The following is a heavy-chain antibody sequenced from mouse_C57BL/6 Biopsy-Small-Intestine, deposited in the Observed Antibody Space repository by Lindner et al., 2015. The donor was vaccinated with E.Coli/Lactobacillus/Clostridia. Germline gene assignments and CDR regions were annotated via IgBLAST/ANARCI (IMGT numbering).Heavy chain of an antibody. CDR1: GGTFRSFP. CDR3: ARGRGWEQGLKLWYYFDF. Sequence: SVKVSCKASGGTFRSFPISWVRQAPGQGLEWMGRIIPIFGATNYAQKFQGRVTITADESTDTSFMELSSLTSEDTAVYYCARGRGWEQGLKLWYYFDFWGQGALVTVSS. J-gene: IGHJ2*01. D-gene: IGHD1-1*02. V-gene: IGHV1-4*01. CDR2: IIPIFGAT.